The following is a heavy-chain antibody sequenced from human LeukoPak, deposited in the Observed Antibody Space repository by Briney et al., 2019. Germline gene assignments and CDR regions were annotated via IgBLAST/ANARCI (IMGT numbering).Heavy chain of an antibody. J-gene: IGHJ4*02. CDR3: ASSPYYDSSGYSGD. V-gene: IGHV3-30*03. D-gene: IGHD3-22*01. CDR2: ISYDGSNK. Sequence: GRSLRLSCAASGFTFSSYGMPWVRQAPGKGLEWVAVISYDGSNKYYADSVKGRFTISRDNSKNTLYLQMNSLRAEDTAVYYCASSPYYDSSGYSGDWGQGTLVTVSS. CDR1: GFTFSSYG.